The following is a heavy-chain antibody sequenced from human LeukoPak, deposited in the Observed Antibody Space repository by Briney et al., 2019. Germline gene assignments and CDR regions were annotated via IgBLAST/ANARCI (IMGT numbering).Heavy chain of an antibody. CDR3: AKGPAQIYYYYMDV. Sequence: GGSLRLSCAASGFTFDDYAMHWVRQAPGKGLEWVAVIWSDGSYKYYADSVKGRFTISRDDSKNTLYLQMNTLRAEDTAVYYCAKGPAQIYYYYMDVWGKGTTVTVSS. J-gene: IGHJ6*03. CDR2: IWSDGSYK. V-gene: IGHV3-33*06. CDR1: GFTFDDYA. D-gene: IGHD2-2*01.